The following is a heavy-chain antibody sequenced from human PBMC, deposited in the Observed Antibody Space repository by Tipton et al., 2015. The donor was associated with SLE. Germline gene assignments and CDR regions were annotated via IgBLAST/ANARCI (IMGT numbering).Heavy chain of an antibody. J-gene: IGHJ2*01. D-gene: IGHD6-13*01. V-gene: IGHV4-38-2*01. Sequence: TLSLTCAVSGFSITDGYHWVWIRQPPGKGPEWIGSIYHSGTTYYNPSLKSRVTISVDTSKNQFSLKLTSVTAADTAIYYCARHVFHIAPGGWGYFDLWGRGTLLTASS. CDR2: IYHSGTT. CDR1: GFSITDGYH. CDR3: ARHVFHIAPGGWGYFDL.